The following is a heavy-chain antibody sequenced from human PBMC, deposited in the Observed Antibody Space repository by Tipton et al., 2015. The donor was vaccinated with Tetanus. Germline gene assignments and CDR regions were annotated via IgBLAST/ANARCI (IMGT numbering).Heavy chain of an antibody. Sequence: GLVKPSQTLSLTCAISGDSVASNSASWHWIRQSPSRGLEWLGRTYYRSKWFNDYAISVKSRITVNPDTSKNQFSLQMNSVTAEGAAVHYCVRRGPAGFDYWGQGTLVTVSS. CDR3: VRRGPAGFDY. D-gene: IGHD6-25*01. CDR1: GDSVASNSAS. CDR2: TYYRSKWFN. V-gene: IGHV6-1*01. J-gene: IGHJ4*02.